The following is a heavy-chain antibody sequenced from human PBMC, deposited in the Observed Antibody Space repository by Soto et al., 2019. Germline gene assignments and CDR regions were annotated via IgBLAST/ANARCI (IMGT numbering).Heavy chain of an antibody. CDR2: IIHIFGTA. Sequence: QVQLVQSVAEVKKPRSSVKVSCKASGGTFSSYAISWVRQAPGQGLEWMGGIIHIFGTANYAQTFQGRVTITADKSRSTGYMRLSSMSSEDTAVYFCAREEPYYYFDYWGPGTMLTVS. V-gene: IGHV1-69*06. J-gene: IGHJ4*01. CDR1: GGTFSSYA. CDR3: AREEPYYYFDY. D-gene: IGHD1-1*01.